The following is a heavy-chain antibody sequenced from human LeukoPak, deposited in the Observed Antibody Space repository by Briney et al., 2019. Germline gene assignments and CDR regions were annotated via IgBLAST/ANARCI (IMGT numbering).Heavy chain of an antibody. CDR3: ARSVITMVRGVSYWFDP. Sequence: ASVKVSCKASGYTFTSYYMHWVRQAPGQGLEWMGWINPNSGGTNYAQKFQGRVTMTRDTSISTAYMELSRLRSDDTAVYYCARSVITMVRGVSYWFDPWGQGTLVTVSS. V-gene: IGHV1-2*02. CDR2: INPNSGGT. D-gene: IGHD3-10*01. J-gene: IGHJ5*02. CDR1: GYTFTSYY.